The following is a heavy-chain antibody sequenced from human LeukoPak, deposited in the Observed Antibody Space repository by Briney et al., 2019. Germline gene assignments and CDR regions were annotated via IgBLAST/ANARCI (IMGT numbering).Heavy chain of an antibody. V-gene: IGHV3-30-3*01. Sequence: GGSLRLSCAASGFXFSSYAIHWVRQAPGKGLEWVAVISYDGSNKYYADSVKGRFTISRDNSKNTLYLQMNSLRAEDTAVYYCARGTQQQMDYWGQGTLVTVSS. CDR3: ARGTQQQMDY. CDR1: GFXFSSYA. J-gene: IGHJ4*02. D-gene: IGHD1/OR15-1a*01. CDR2: ISYDGSNK.